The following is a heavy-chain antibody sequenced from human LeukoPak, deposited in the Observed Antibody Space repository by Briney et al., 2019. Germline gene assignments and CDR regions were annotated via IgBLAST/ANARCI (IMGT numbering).Heavy chain of an antibody. CDR3: ARDHGDYVGVRLDY. J-gene: IGHJ4*02. CDR1: GFTFNSYS. Sequence: GGSLRLSCAASGFTFNSYSMNWFRQAPGKGLEWVSYIGGSRSGSSRSIIYYADSVKGRFTISRDNAKNSLYLQMNSLRAEDTAVYYCARDHGDYVGVRLDYWGQGTLVTVSS. D-gene: IGHD4-17*01. CDR2: IGGSRSGSSRSII. V-gene: IGHV3-48*04.